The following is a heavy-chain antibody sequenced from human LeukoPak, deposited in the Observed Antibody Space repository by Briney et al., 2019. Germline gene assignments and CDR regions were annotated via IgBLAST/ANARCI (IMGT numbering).Heavy chain of an antibody. CDR1: GGSISSGGHS. J-gene: IGHJ4*02. D-gene: IGHD4-17*01. CDR3: VRAFDGYGDLYYFDS. Sequence: SSQTLSLTCTVSGGSISSGGHSWNWIRQPPGKGLEWLGYIYQSGSTFYNSALKSRVTISVDRSKNQFSLNLSSVTAADTAVYYCVRAFDGYGDLYYFDSWGQGTLVTVSS. CDR2: IYQSGST. V-gene: IGHV4-30-2*01.